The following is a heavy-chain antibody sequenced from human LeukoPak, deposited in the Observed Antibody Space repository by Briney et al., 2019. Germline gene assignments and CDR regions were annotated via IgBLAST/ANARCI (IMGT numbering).Heavy chain of an antibody. CDR1: GYSFTSYW. CDR3: TRGESDFEY. J-gene: IGHJ4*02. V-gene: IGHV5-51*03. CDR2: IYPGDSDT. Sequence: PGESLKISCKASGYSFTSYWIGWVRQMPGKGLEWMGIIYPGDSDTRYNLSFQGQVTISADKSINTAYPHWSSLKASDTAMYYCTRGESDFEYWGQGSLVTVSS.